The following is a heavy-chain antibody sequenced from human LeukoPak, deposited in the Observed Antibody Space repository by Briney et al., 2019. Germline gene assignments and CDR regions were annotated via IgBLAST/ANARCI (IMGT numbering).Heavy chain of an antibody. J-gene: IGHJ4*02. CDR1: GFTFSHYA. V-gene: IGHV3-64D*06. Sequence: PGGSLRLSCSASGFTFSHYAMHWVRQAPGKGLEYVSAISSNGGTTNYADSVKGRFTISRDNSKTALYLQMSSLGVEDTAMYYCVKVGGCTGGTCYYSDDWGQGTLVTVSS. CDR3: VKVGGCTGGTCYYSDD. CDR2: ISSNGGTT. D-gene: IGHD2-8*02.